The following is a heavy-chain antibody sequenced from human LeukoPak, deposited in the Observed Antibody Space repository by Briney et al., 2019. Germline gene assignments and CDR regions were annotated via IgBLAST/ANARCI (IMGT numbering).Heavy chain of an antibody. CDR1: GFTFSSYA. CDR2: ISYDGSNK. J-gene: IGHJ4*02. CDR3: ARDFYYDSSGYYTFYFDY. V-gene: IGHV3-30-3*01. Sequence: GGSLRLSCAASGFTFSSYAMHWVRQAPGKGLEWVAVISYDGSNKYYADSVKGRFTISRDNSKNTLYLQMNSLRAEDTAVYYCARDFYYDSSGYYTFYFDYRGQGTLVTVSS. D-gene: IGHD3-22*01.